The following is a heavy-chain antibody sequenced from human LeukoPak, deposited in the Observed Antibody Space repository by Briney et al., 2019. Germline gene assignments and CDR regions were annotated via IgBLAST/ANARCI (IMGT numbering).Heavy chain of an antibody. CDR3: AKAAIRYDSSGYYDY. D-gene: IGHD3-22*01. CDR2: ISGSGGST. CDR1: GFTFSSYA. J-gene: IGHJ4*02. V-gene: IGHV3-23*01. Sequence: AGGSLRLSCAASGFTFSSYAMSWVRQAPGKGLEWVSAISGSGGSTYYADSVKGRFTISRDNSKNTLYLQMNSLRAEDTAVFFQAKAAIRYDSSGYYDYWGQGTLVTVSS.